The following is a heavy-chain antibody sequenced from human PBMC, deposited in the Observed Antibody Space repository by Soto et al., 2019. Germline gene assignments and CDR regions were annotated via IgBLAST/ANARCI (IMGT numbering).Heavy chain of an antibody. D-gene: IGHD3-9*01. CDR3: TTDGAKYFDWLAYYFDY. V-gene: IGHV3-15*01. Sequence: EVQLVESGGGLVQPGGSLRLSCAASGFTFSNAWMSWVRQAPGKGLEWVGRIKSKTDGGTTDYAAPVKGRFTISRDDSKNTLYLQMNSLKTEDTAVYYCTTDGAKYFDWLAYYFDYWGQGTLVTVSS. CDR2: IKSKTDGGTT. CDR1: GFTFSNAW. J-gene: IGHJ4*02.